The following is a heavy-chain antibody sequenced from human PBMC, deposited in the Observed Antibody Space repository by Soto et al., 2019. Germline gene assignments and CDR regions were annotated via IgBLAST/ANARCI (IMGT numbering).Heavy chain of an antibody. D-gene: IGHD6-19*01. CDR2: INAGNGNT. Sequence: ASVKVSCKASGDTFTSYAMNWVRQAPGQRLEWMGWINAGNGNTKSSEKFQGRVTISRATSASTAYLELSRLTSEDTAVYFCARAAVSYCAIAVAGPTAIAYWGQGNQVTVSS. V-gene: IGHV1-3*01. CDR1: GDTFTSYA. CDR3: ARAAVSYCAIAVAGPTAIAY. J-gene: IGHJ4*02.